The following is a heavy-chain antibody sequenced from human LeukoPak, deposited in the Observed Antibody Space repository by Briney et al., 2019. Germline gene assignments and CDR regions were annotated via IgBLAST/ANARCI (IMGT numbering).Heavy chain of an antibody. CDR1: GFTFSSYS. J-gene: IGHJ3*02. CDR3: AKGLATIRGAFDI. D-gene: IGHD5-24*01. V-gene: IGHV3-48*01. Sequence: GGSLRLSCAASGFTFSSYSMNWVRQAPGKGLEWVSYISSSSSTIYYADSVKGRFTISRDNSKNTLYLQMNSLRAEDTAVYYCAKGLATIRGAFDIWGQGTMVTVSS. CDR2: ISSSSSTI.